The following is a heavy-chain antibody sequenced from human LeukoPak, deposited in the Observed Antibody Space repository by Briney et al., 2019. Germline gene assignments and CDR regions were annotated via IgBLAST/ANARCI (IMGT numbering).Heavy chain of an antibody. CDR1: GGSISSYY. D-gene: IGHD3-3*01. CDR2: IYTSGST. V-gene: IGHV4-4*09. J-gene: IGHJ6*03. Sequence: SETLSLTCTVSGGSISSYYWSWIRQPPGKGLEWIGYIYTSGSTNYNPSLKSRVTISVDTSKNQFSLKLSSVTAADTAVYYCARQATYDFWSGRYYMDVWAKGPRSPSP. CDR3: ARQATYDFWSGRYYMDV.